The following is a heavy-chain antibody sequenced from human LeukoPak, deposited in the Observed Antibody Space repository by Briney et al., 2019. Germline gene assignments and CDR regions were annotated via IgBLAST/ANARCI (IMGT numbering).Heavy chain of an antibody. CDR2: INPNSGVT. Sequence: ASVKVSCXASGYTFIVYYMHWVRQARGQGLEWMGWINPNSGVTNYAQKFQDRVTMTRDTSISTAYMELSRLTSDDTAVYYCARENWFDSWGQGTLVSVSS. CDR1: GYTFIVYY. J-gene: IGHJ5*01. V-gene: IGHV1-2*02. CDR3: ARENWFDS.